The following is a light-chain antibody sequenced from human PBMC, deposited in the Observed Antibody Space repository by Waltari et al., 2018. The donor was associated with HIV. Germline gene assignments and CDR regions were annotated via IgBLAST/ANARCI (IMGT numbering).Light chain of an antibody. CDR1: SSNIAAYNY. V-gene: IGLV2-14*01. CDR2: AVN. J-gene: IGLJ2*01. CDR3: SSYTSGSTI. Sequence: QSALTQPASVSGSPGPSITISCSRASSNIAAYNYFSWYQQHPGKAPKLRIFAVNKRPSGVSNRFSASKSGYTASLTISGLQAEDEADYYCSSYTSGSTIFGGGTKLTVL.